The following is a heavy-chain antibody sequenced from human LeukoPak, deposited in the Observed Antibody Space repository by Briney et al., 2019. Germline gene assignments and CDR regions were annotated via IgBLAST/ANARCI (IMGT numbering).Heavy chain of an antibody. J-gene: IGHJ6*02. CDR1: GGSISSGGYY. CDR2: IYYSGRT. D-gene: IGHD2-15*01. V-gene: IGHV4-31*03. CDR3: ARDSGFYCSGGSCYGMDV. Sequence: SETLSLTCTVSGGSISSGGYYWSWIRQHPGKGLEWIGYIYYSGRTYYNPSLKSRVTISVDTSKNQFSLKLSSVTAADTAVYYCARDSGFYCSGGSCYGMDVWGQGTTVTVSS.